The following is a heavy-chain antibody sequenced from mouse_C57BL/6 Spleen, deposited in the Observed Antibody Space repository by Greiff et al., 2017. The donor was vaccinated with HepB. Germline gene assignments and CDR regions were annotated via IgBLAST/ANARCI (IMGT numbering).Heavy chain of an antibody. CDR1: GYNFTEYT. CDR2: FYPGSGGI. V-gene: IGHV1-62-2*01. Sequence: QVQLQQSGAELVKPGASVKLSCKASGYNFTEYTIHWVKQRPGQGLEWIGWFYPGSGGIKYNEKFKDKATLTADKSSSTAYMELSRLTSEDSAVYCGARHEDYSKYDYFDYWGQGTTLTVSS. D-gene: IGHD2-5*01. CDR3: ARHEDYSKYDYFDY. J-gene: IGHJ2*01.